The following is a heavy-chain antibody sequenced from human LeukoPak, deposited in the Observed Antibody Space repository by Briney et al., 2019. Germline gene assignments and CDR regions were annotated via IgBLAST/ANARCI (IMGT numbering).Heavy chain of an antibody. D-gene: IGHD3-10*01. V-gene: IGHV4-61*02. Sequence: PSQTLSLTCTVSGGSITSGTYYWSWIRQPAGKALEWIGRIYISGSTNYNPSLKSRVTISLDTSKNQFSLKLSSVTAADTAVYYCARKMVITMVRGALDYWGQGTLVTVSS. CDR2: IYISGST. J-gene: IGHJ4*02. CDR1: GGSITSGTYY. CDR3: ARKMVITMVRGALDY.